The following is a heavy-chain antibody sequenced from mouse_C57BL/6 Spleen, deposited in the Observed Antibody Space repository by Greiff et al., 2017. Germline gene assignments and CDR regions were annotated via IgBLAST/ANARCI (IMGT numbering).Heavy chain of an antibody. Sequence: EVQVVESGAELVKPGASVKLSCTASGFNIKDYYMHWVKQRTEQGLEWIGRIDPEDGETKYAPKFQGKATITADTSSNTAYLQRSSLTSEDTAVYYCAPYYYGSSPHYFDYWGQGTTLTVSS. CDR1: GFNIKDYY. D-gene: IGHD1-1*01. V-gene: IGHV14-2*01. CDR2: IDPEDGET. J-gene: IGHJ2*01. CDR3: APYYYGSSPHYFDY.